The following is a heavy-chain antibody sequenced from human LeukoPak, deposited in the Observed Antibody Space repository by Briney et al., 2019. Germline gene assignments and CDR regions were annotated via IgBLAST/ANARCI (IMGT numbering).Heavy chain of an antibody. D-gene: IGHD2-15*01. Sequence: ASVKVSCKASGYTFTGYYMHWVRQAPGQGLEWMGWINPNSGGTNYAQKFQGRVTMTRDTSISTAYMELSRPRSDDTAVYYCARESSAELLRNWYFDLWGRGTLVTVSS. CDR1: GYTFTGYY. V-gene: IGHV1-2*02. CDR2: INPNSGGT. CDR3: ARESSAELLRNWYFDL. J-gene: IGHJ2*01.